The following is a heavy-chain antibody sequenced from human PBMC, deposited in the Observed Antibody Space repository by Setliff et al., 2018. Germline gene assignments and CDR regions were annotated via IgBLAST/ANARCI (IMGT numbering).Heavy chain of an antibody. CDR3: ASTDYDTSGYYYVADAFDI. V-gene: IGHV5-51*01. J-gene: IGHJ3*02. CDR2: IHPGDSDT. Sequence: GESLKISCKGSGYNFTTYWIGWVRQMPGKGLEWMGIIHPGDSDTRYSPSFQGQVTISVGKSISTAYLQWSSLKASDTAMYYCASTDYDTSGYYYVADAFDIWGQGTMVTVSS. CDR1: GYNFTTYW. D-gene: IGHD3-22*01.